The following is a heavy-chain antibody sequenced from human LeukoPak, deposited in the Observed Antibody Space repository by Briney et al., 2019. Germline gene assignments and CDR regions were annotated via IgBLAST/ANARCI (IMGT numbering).Heavy chain of an antibody. J-gene: IGHJ4*02. CDR2: INAANGDT. V-gene: IGHV1-3*03. D-gene: IGHD6-19*01. Sequence: ASVTVSCKASGYTFTSYAMHWVRQAPGQRLEWMGWINAANGDTKYSQEFQGRVTITRDTSANTAYMELSSLRSEDMAVFYCARENPLSGWWGGPDYWGQGTLVTVSS. CDR1: GYTFTSYA. CDR3: ARENPLSGWWGGPDY.